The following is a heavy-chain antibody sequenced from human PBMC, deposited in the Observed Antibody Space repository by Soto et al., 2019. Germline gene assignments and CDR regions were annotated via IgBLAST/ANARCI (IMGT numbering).Heavy chain of an antibody. J-gene: IGHJ4*02. D-gene: IGHD4-17*01. CDR3: ARDKAVTGDFDY. CDR1: GGTFSSYS. Sequence: QVQLVQSGTEMKKSGSSVKVSCKASGGTFSSYSISWMRQAPGQGLEWMGRIIPILGIANYAQKFQGRVTITADKSTSTAYMELSSLRSEDTAIYYCARDKAVTGDFDYWGQGTLLTVSS. CDR2: IIPILGIA. V-gene: IGHV1-69*08.